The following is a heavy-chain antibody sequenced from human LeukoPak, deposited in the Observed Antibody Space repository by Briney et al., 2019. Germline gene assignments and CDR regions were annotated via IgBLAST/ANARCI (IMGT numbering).Heavy chain of an antibody. J-gene: IGHJ6*02. V-gene: IGHV1-69*01. CDR3: ARAYPPASAYYYYGMDV. D-gene: IGHD2-2*02. Sequence: GASVKVSCKASGGTFSSYAISWVRQAPGQGLEWMGGIIPIFGTANYAQKFQGRVTITADESTSTAYMELSSLRSEDTAVYYCARAYPPASAYYYYGMDVWGQGTTVTVSS. CDR1: GGTFSSYA. CDR2: IIPIFGTA.